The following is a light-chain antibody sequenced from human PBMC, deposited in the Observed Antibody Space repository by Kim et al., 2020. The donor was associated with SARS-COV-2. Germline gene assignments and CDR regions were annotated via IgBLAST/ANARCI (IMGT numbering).Light chain of an antibody. CDR3: QQRSKWPRT. Sequence: SMSPGQRATLSHRARQSVDSALAWYQQKRNQPPRLLIYATYNRATGIPGRVSVSGSGTDFTLTISSLEPKDFAVYYCQQRSKWPRTLGQGTKLEI. CDR1: QSVDSA. V-gene: IGKV3-11*01. CDR2: ATY. J-gene: IGKJ2*01.